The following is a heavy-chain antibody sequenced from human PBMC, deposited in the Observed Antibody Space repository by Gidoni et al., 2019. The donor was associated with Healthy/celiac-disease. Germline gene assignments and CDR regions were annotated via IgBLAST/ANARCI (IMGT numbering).Heavy chain of an antibody. CDR3: ARGIVVVPAAILPDYYYGMDV. Sequence: QVQLVQSGAEVTKPGSSVKFSCKASGGTSSSSAITGVRQAPGQGLEWMGGIIPIFGTANYAQKFQGRVTITADESTSTAYMELSSLRSEDTAVYYCARGIVVVPAAILPDYYYGMDVWGQGTTVTVSS. D-gene: IGHD2-2*02. J-gene: IGHJ6*02. CDR1: GGTSSSSA. CDR2: IIPIFGTA. V-gene: IGHV1-69*12.